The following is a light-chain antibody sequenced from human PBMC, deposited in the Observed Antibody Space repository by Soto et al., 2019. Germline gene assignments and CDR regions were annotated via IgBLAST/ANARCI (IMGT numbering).Light chain of an antibody. CDR3: SSYTSSKTYV. CDR1: SSDVGSYDR. J-gene: IGLJ1*01. Sequence: QSVLTQPPSVSGSPGQSVTISCTGSSSDVGSYDRVSWYQQSPGTAPKLMIYEVSNRPSGVPDRFSGSKSGNTASLSISGLQAEDEADYYCSSYTSSKTYVFGTGTKLTVL. CDR2: EVS. V-gene: IGLV2-18*02.